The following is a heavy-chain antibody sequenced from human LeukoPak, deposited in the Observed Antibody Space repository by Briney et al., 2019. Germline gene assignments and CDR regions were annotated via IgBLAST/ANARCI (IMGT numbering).Heavy chain of an antibody. CDR3: ARGSDSGSDY. CDR1: GGSFSGYY. J-gene: IGHJ4*02. V-gene: IGHV4-34*01. Sequence: SETLSLTCAVYGGSFSGYYWSWIRQPPGKGLEWIGEINHSGSTNYNPSLKSRVTISVDTSKNQFSLKLSSVTAADTAVYYCARGSDSGSDYWGQGTLVTVSS. CDR2: INHSGST. D-gene: IGHD3-22*01.